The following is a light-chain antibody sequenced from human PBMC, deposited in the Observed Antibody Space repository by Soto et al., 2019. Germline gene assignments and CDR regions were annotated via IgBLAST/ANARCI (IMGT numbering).Light chain of an antibody. V-gene: IGLV2-8*01. CDR2: EVT. J-gene: IGLJ3*02. CDR1: SSDVGAYKY. Sequence: QCVLTQPPSESGSPGQSVTISCTGTSSDVGAYKYVSWYQQYPGKAPKLMIYEVTKRPSGVPDRFSGSKSGNTASLTVSGLQAEDEADYYCTSYVGNDIWVFGGGTKVTVL. CDR3: TSYVGNDIWV.